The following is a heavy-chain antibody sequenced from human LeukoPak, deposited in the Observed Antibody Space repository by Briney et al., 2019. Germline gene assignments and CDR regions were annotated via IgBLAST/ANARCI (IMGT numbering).Heavy chain of an antibody. CDR2: TNPDSGGA. Sequence: GASVKVSCKTSGYTFTDYYIHWVRQAPGQGFEWMGWTNPDSGGARYAQRFQGRVTMTRDTSINTFYMELTSLRSDDTAVYYCARPGYCTSASCEGLDYWGQGTLITVSS. CDR1: GYTFTDYY. V-gene: IGHV1-2*02. D-gene: IGHD2-2*01. CDR3: ARPGYCTSASCEGLDY. J-gene: IGHJ4*02.